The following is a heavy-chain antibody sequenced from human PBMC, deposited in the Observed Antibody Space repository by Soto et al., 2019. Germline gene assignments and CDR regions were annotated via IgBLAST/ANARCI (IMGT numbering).Heavy chain of an antibody. D-gene: IGHD6-13*01. CDR3: ARAGEQHLVRQHFDY. J-gene: IGHJ4*02. CDR1: GFTFSSYA. CDR2: LSYDGNNK. V-gene: IGHV3-30-3*01. Sequence: QVQLVESGGGVVQPGRSLRLSCEVSGFTFSSYAMNWVRQAPGKGLEWVTTLSYDGNNKYYADSVKGRFTTSRDTSTXTLYLQMNSLRAEDTAVYYCARAGEQHLVRQHFDYWGQGTLVTVSS.